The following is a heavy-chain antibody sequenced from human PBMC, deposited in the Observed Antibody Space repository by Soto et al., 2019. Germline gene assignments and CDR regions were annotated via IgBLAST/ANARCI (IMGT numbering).Heavy chain of an antibody. J-gene: IGHJ5*02. CDR2: ISGSGGST. CDR3: AKAGSYCSSTSCYFRWFDP. D-gene: IGHD2-2*01. Sequence: EVQLLESGGGLVQPGGSLRLSCAASGFTFSSYAMSWVRQAPGKGLEWVSAISGSGGSTYYADSVKGRFTISRDNSKNTLYLQMNSLRAEDTAVYYCAKAGSYCSSTSCYFRWFDPWGQGTLVTVSS. CDR1: GFTFSSYA. V-gene: IGHV3-23*01.